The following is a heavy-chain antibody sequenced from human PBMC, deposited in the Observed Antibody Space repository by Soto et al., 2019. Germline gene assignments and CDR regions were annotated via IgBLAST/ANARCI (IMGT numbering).Heavy chain of an antibody. D-gene: IGHD2-2*01. CDR2: IYPGDSDT. CDR1: GYSFTSYW. V-gene: IGHV5-51*01. Sequence: GESLKISCKGSGYSFTSYWIGWVRQMPGKGLEWMGIIYPGDSDTRYSPSFQGQVTISADKSISTAYLQWSSLKASDTAMYYCAAPAARSYYYYGMDVWGQGTTVTFSS. J-gene: IGHJ6*02. CDR3: AAPAARSYYYYGMDV.